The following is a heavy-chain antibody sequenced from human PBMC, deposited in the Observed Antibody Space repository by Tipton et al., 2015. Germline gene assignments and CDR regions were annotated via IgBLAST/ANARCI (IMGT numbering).Heavy chain of an antibody. Sequence: SLRLSCAASGFTFTTYAMSWVRQAPGKGLEWVSGISGSGNSEYYADSVKGRFTISRDDSKNTAYLQMNSLKTEDTAVYYCTYYYDSSMADGAFDIWGQGTMVTVSS. CDR1: GFTFTTYA. V-gene: IGHV3-23*01. CDR3: TYYYDSSMADGAFDI. CDR2: ISGSGNSE. J-gene: IGHJ3*02. D-gene: IGHD3-22*01.